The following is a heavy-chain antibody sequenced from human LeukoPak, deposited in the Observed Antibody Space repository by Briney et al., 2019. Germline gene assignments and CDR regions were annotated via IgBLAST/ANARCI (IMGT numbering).Heavy chain of an antibody. CDR2: INPNSGGT. J-gene: IGHJ4*02. V-gene: IGHV1-2*02. CDR3: ARDGVLMVYAIDY. D-gene: IGHD2-8*01. Sequence: GASVKFSCKASGYTFTGYYMHWVRQAPGQGLEWMGWINPNSGGTNYAQKFQGRVTMTRDTSISTAYMELSRLRSDDTAVYYCARDGVLMVYAIDYWGQGTLVTVSS. CDR1: GYTFTGYY.